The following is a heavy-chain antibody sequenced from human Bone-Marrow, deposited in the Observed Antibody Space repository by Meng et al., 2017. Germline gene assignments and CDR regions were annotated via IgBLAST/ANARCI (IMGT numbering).Heavy chain of an antibody. V-gene: IGHV5-51*01. D-gene: IGHD3-22*01. CDR1: GFIFSNFW. Sequence: GESLKISCTASGFIFSNFWIAWVRQAPGKGLEWMGSIYPGDSETRYSPSFQGQVTISADKSSNTAYLQWSSLQASDTAIYYCARPGDYYDSTAYQGRGIDHWGQGALVTVSS. J-gene: IGHJ4*02. CDR2: IYPGDSET. CDR3: ARPGDYYDSTAYQGRGIDH.